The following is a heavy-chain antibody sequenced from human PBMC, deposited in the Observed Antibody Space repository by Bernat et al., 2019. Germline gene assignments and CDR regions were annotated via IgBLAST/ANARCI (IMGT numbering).Heavy chain of an antibody. CDR3: ARGVKDILTVYSPYYFDY. V-gene: IGHV3-30-3*01. CDR1: GFTFSSYA. CDR2: ISYDGSNK. D-gene: IGHD3-9*01. Sequence: QVQLVESGGGVVQPGGSLRLSCAASGFTFSSYAMHWVRQAPGKGLEWVAVISYDGSNKYYADSVKGRFTISRDNSKNTLYLQMNSLRADDTAVYYCARGVKDILTVYSPYYFDYWGQGTLVTVSS. J-gene: IGHJ4*02.